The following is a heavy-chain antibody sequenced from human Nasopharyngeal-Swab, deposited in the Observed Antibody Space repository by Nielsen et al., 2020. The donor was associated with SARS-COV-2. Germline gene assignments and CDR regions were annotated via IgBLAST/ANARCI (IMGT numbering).Heavy chain of an antibody. D-gene: IGHD3-10*01. V-gene: IGHV3-23*01. CDR3: AKDVRGSGSLGCMDV. CDR1: GFTFSSYA. Sequence: GGSLRLSCAASGFTFSSYAMSWVRQAPGKGLEWVSAISGGTGGTFYADSVKGRSTISRDNSKNTLYLQMNSLRAEDTAVYYCAKDVRGSGSLGCMDVWGQGTTVTVSS. J-gene: IGHJ6*02. CDR2: ISGGTGGT.